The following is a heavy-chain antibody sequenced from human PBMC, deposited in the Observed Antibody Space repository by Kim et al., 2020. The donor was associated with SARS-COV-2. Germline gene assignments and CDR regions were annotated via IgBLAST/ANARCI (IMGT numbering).Heavy chain of an antibody. CDR3: ARDFVRGVSYGMDV. V-gene: IGHV3-33*01. D-gene: IGHD3-10*01. Sequence: YADSVKGRFTISRDNSKNTLYLQMNSLRAEDTAVYYCARDFVRGVSYGMDVWGQGTTVTVSS. J-gene: IGHJ6*02.